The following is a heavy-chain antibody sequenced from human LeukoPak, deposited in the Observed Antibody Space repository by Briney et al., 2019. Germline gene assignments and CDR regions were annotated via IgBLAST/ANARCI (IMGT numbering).Heavy chain of an antibody. J-gene: IGHJ5*02. V-gene: IGHV4-4*07. Sequence: SETLSLTCTVSGGSISSYYWSWIRQPAGKGLEWIGRIYTSGSTNYNPSLKSRDTMSVDTSQTQFSLKLSSVTAAGTAVYYCARDNHPPKYYDFWSGYYINWFDPWGQGTLVTVSS. CDR1: GGSISSYY. CDR2: IYTSGST. D-gene: IGHD3-3*01. CDR3: ARDNHPPKYYDFWSGYYINWFDP.